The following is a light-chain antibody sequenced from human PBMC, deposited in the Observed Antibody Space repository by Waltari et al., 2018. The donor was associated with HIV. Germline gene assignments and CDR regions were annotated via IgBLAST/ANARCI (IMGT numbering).Light chain of an antibody. CDR2: AAT. J-gene: IGKJ5*01. CDR3: QPYKGYPRT. V-gene: IGKV1-16*02. Sequence: DIQMTQSPSSLSASVGDRVTITCRASDDISNYLTWCQHKPGEAPKSRFSAATTLQSGFPSKCRGSGAETYFTLTINSLQSEDSATYYCQPYKGYPRTFGQGTRLEIK. CDR1: DDISNY.